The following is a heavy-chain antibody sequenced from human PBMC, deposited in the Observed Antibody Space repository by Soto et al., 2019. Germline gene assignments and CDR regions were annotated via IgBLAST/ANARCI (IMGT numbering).Heavy chain of an antibody. CDR1: GFTFSSYS. Sequence: EVQLVESGGGLVKPGGSLRLSCAASGFTFSSYSMNWVRQAPGKGLEWVSSISSSSSYIYYADSVKGRFTISRDNAKNSLYMQMNKLRAEDTAVYYCARVSADYYDSSGPLFWGQGTPVTVCS. CDR2: ISSSSSYI. J-gene: IGHJ4*02. V-gene: IGHV3-21*04. CDR3: ARVSADYYDSSGPLF. D-gene: IGHD3-22*01.